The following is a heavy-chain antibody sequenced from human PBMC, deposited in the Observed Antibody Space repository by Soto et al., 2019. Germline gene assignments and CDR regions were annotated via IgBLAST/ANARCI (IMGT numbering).Heavy chain of an antibody. CDR3: ARGHYEVYGMDX. V-gene: IGHV3-30-3*01. J-gene: IGHJ6*02. Sequence: HPWGSLRLSCAASGFTFSSYAMHWVRQAPGKGLEWVSVISYDGSNKYYADSVKGRFTISRDNSKNTLYLQMNSLRAEDTAVYYCARGHYEVYGMDXWGQGTTVTVS. CDR2: ISYDGSNK. CDR1: GFTFSSYA. D-gene: IGHD3-3*01.